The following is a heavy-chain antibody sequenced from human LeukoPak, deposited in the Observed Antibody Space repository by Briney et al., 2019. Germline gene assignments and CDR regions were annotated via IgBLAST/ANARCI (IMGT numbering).Heavy chain of an antibody. CDR2: IYPVDSDT. Sequence: GESLKISCKGSGYSFTSYWIGWVRQMPGKGLEWMSIIYPVDSDTRYSPSFQGQVTISADKSISTAYLQWSSLKALDTAMYYCARGGPNCGGDCYYFDYWGQGTLVTVSS. CDR3: ARGGPNCGGDCYYFDY. D-gene: IGHD2-21*02. V-gene: IGHV5-51*01. J-gene: IGHJ4*02. CDR1: GYSFTSYW.